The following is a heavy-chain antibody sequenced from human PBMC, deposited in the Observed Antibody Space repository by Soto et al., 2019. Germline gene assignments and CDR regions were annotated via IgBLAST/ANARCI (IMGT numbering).Heavy chain of an antibody. CDR2: INAGNGNT. CDR3: ARGLRYSSGWYLVY. V-gene: IGHV1-3*01. J-gene: IGHJ4*02. D-gene: IGHD6-19*01. Sequence: ASVKVSCKASGYTFTSYAMRWVRQAPGQRLEWMGWINAGNGNTKYSQKFQGRVTITRDTSASTAYMELSSLRSEDTAVYYCARGLRYSSGWYLVYWGQGTLVTVSS. CDR1: GYTFTSYA.